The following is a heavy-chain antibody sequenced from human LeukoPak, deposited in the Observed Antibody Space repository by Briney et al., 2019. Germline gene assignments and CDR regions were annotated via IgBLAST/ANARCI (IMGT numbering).Heavy chain of an antibody. J-gene: IGHJ5*02. CDR3: ARLDYYGSGSYEWNWFDP. CDR2: IIPIFGTA. V-gene: IGHV1-69*06. Sequence: PVKVSCKASGGTFSSYAISWVRQAPGRGLEWMGGIIPIFGTANYAQKFQGRVTITADKSTSTAYMELRSLRSDDTAVYYCARLDYYGSGSYEWNWFDPWGQGTLVTVSS. D-gene: IGHD3-10*01. CDR1: GGTFSSYA.